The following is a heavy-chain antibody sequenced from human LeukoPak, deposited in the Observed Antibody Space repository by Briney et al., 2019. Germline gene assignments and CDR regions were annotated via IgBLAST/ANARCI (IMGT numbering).Heavy chain of an antibody. V-gene: IGHV1-69*05. CDR3: ARESEASDVCGGDCYALDY. J-gene: IGHJ4*02. D-gene: IGHD2-21*02. CDR2: IIPIFGTA. Sequence: GASVKVSCKASGGTFSSYAISWVRQAPGQGLEWMGGIIPIFGTANYAQKFQGRVTITTDESTSTAYMELSSLRSGDTAVYYCARESEASDVCGGDCYALDYWGQGTLVTVSS. CDR1: GGTFSSYA.